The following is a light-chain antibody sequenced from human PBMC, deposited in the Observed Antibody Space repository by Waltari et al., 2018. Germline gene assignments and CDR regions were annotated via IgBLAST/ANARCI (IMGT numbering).Light chain of an antibody. CDR2: DND. V-gene: IGLV1-51*01. CDR3: GTWDSSLSIGV. Sequence: SLLTLPPSVSSARGHIVHISFPGLSPSIRNHYLHRYLHIPGTAPKLLIYDNDQRPSGIPDRFSGSKSGTSATLGITGLQTGDEADYYCGTWDSSLSIGVFGGGTKLTVL. CDR1: SPSIRNHY. J-gene: IGLJ2*01.